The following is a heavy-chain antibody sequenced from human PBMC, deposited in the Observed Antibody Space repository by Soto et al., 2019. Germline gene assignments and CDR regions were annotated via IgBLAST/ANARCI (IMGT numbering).Heavy chain of an antibody. V-gene: IGHV3-30*18. D-gene: IGHD6-19*01. CDR2: ILYDGSNK. CDR3: AKDMAAVAGPIDC. CDR1: GFTFSSYG. J-gene: IGHJ4*02. Sequence: QVQLEESGGGVVQPGRSLRLSCAASGFTFSSYGMHWVRQAPGKGLEWVAVILYDGSNKYYADSVKGRFTISRDNSKNTLYLQMSSLRVEDTAVYYCAKDMAAVAGPIDCWGQGTLVTVSS.